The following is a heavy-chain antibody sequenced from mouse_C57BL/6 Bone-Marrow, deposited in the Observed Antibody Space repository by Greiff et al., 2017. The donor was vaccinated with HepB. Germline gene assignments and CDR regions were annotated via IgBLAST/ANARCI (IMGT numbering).Heavy chain of an antibody. V-gene: IGHV3-6*01. CDR1: GYSITSGYY. Sequence: EVKLVESGPGLMKPSQSLSLTCSVTGYSITSGYYWNWIRQFPGNKLEWMGYISYDGSNNYNPSLKNRIAITRDTSKNQFFLKLNSVTTEDTATYYCAGGSVDYWGQGTTLTVSS. J-gene: IGHJ2*01. D-gene: IGHD1-1*02. CDR2: ISYDGSN. CDR3: AGGSVDY.